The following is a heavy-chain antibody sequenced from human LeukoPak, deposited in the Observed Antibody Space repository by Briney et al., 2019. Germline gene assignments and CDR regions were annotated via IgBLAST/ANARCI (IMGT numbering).Heavy chain of an antibody. CDR1: GFTVSSYG. J-gene: IGHJ4*02. V-gene: IGHV3-30*18. D-gene: IGHD4-23*01. CDR3: ANLLRWEPY. CDR2: ISYDGSNK. Sequence: GGSLRLSCAASGFTVSSYGMHWVRQAPGKGLEWVAVISYDGSNKYYADSVKGRFTISRDNSKNTLYLQMNSLRAEDTAVYYCANLLRWEPYWGQGTLVTVSS.